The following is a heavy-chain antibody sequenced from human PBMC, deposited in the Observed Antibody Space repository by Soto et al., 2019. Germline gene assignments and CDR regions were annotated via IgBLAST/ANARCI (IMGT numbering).Heavy chain of an antibody. CDR2: INHSGST. CDR1: GGSFSGYY. V-gene: IGHV4-34*01. CDR3: ARTTSVHNTLRSRYLFAY. J-gene: IGHJ4*02. D-gene: IGHD4-17*01. Sequence: SETLSLTCAVYGGSFSGYYWSWIRQPPGKGLEWIVEINHSGSTNYNPSLKSRVTISVDMSKNRFSLRMSSVTTADTAVYYCARTTSVHNTLRSRYLFAYWAQGTLVTVSS.